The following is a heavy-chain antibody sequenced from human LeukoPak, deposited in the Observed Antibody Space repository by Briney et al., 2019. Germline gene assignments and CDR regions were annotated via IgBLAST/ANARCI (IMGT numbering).Heavy chain of an antibody. CDR2: IYYSGST. V-gene: IGHV4-59*08. CDR3: ARQNVVGAIDY. D-gene: IGHD2-15*01. Sequence: PSETLSLTCTVSGGSISSYYWSWIRQPPGKGLEWIGYIYYSGSTNYNPSLKSRVTISVDTSKNQFSLKLSSVTAADTAVYYCARQNVVGAIDYWAQGTLVTVSS. J-gene: IGHJ4*02. CDR1: GGSISSYY.